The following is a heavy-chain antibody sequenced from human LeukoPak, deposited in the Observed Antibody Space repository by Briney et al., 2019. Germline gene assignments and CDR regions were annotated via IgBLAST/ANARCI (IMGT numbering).Heavy chain of an antibody. Sequence: ASVKVSCKASGYTFTGYYLRWVRQAPGQGLEWMGWINPNSGGTDYAQKFQGRVTMTRDTSISTAYMELSRLRSDDTAVYYCARDLVVGGTRYFGSWGQGTLVTVSS. CDR2: INPNSGGT. CDR3: ARDLVVGGTRYFGS. CDR1: GYTFTGYY. V-gene: IGHV1-2*02. J-gene: IGHJ4*02. D-gene: IGHD1-26*01.